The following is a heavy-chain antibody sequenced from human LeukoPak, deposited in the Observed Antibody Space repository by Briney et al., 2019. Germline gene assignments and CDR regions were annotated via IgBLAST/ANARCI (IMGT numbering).Heavy chain of an antibody. CDR1: GFTFSSYA. CDR3: ARDAEAIFGVVILYYYYGMDV. Sequence: PGGSLRLSCAASGFTFSSYAMSWVHQAPGKGLEWVANIKQDGSEKYYVDSVKGRFTISRDNAKNSLYLQMNSLRAEDTAVYYCARDAEAIFGVVILYYYYGMDVWGQGTTVTVSS. CDR2: IKQDGSEK. J-gene: IGHJ6*02. V-gene: IGHV3-7*01. D-gene: IGHD3-3*01.